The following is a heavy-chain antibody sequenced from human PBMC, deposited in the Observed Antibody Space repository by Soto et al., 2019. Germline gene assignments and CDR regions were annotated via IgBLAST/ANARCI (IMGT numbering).Heavy chain of an antibody. Sequence: QVQLVQSGAEVKKPGASVKVSCKVSGHTLTELSMHWARQAPGKGLEWMGGLDPEDGETISAQKFQGRVTMTEDTSTDSTFLELSSLRSEDTAVYYCAAGGTRWLHSPFDYWGQGTLVTISS. V-gene: IGHV1-24*01. CDR2: LDPEDGET. CDR3: AAGGTRWLHSPFDY. D-gene: IGHD1-1*01. J-gene: IGHJ4*02. CDR1: GHTLTELS.